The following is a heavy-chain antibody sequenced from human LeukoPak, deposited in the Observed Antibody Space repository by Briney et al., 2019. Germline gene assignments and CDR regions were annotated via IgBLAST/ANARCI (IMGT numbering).Heavy chain of an antibody. CDR1: SGSLSGYS. CDR2: IHHSGST. Sequence: SETLSLTCAVSSGSLSGYSWGWIRQAPGKGLDWIGEIHHSGSTTYNSSLKNRVTISLDKPKSQFSLILTSVTAADTAVYYCTRQSGTVTPIDYWGQGILVAVSS. J-gene: IGHJ4*02. V-gene: IGHV4-34*01. CDR3: TRQSGTVTPIDY. D-gene: IGHD4-17*01.